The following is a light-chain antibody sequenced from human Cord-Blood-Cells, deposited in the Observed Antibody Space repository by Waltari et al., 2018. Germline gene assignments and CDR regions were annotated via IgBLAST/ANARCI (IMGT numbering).Light chain of an antibody. V-gene: IGKV1-39*01. J-gene: IGKJ2*01. CDR2: AAS. Sequence: DIQMTQSPSSLSASVGDGVTITCRASQSISSYLNWYQQKPGKAPKLLIYAASSLQSGVTSRFSGSGSGTDFTLTISSLQPEDFATYYCQQSYSTPLNTFGQGTKLEIK. CDR3: QQSYSTPLNT. CDR1: QSISSY.